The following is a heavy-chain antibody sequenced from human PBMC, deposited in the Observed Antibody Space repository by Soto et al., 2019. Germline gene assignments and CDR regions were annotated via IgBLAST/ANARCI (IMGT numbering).Heavy chain of an antibody. Sequence: GGSLRLSCAASGFTFSSYDMNWVRQAPGKGLEWVASIRPGGDSTYYADSVKGRFAVSRDNSNVTLYLQMDSLRVEDTAIYYCTTHEEGAPWAGGFDSWGQGTLVTVSS. CDR1: GFTFSSYD. D-gene: IGHD1-26*01. J-gene: IGHJ5*01. CDR3: TTHEEGAPWAGGFDS. V-gene: IGHV3-23*01. CDR2: IRPGGDST.